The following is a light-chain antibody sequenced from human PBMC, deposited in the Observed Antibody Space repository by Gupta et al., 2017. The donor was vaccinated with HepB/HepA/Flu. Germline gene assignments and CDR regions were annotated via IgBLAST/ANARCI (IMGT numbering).Light chain of an antibody. CDR3: QQSYSTPHT. CDR2: AAS. V-gene: IGKV1-39*01. CDR1: QSISSS. Sequence: DSQLTQSPSSLSASVGDRVTITCRASQSISSSLNWYQQKPGKAPKLLIYAASSLQSGVPSRFSGGGSGTDFTLTISSLQPEDFATYYCQQSYSTPHTFGGGTKVEIE. J-gene: IGKJ4*01.